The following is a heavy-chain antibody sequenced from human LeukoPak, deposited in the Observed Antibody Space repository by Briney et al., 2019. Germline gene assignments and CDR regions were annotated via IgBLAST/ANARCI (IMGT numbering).Heavy chain of an antibody. Sequence: ASVKVSCKASGYTFTSYGISWVRQAPGQGLEWMGWITADNNKSNSAPRFLGRVTMTTDASTTTAYMELRSLRSDDTAVYFYAREDPGGSFDYWGQGTLVTVSS. CDR3: AREDPGGSFDY. J-gene: IGHJ4*02. V-gene: IGHV1-18*01. CDR2: ITADNNKS. D-gene: IGHD1-26*01. CDR1: GYTFTSYG.